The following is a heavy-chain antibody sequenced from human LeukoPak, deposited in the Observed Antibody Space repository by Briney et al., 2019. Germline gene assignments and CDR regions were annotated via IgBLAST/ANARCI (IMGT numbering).Heavy chain of an antibody. V-gene: IGHV3-11*04. Sequence: GGSLRLSCAASGFTFSHYYMSWIRQAPGKGLEWVSYISSSGSILYYADSVKGRFTISRDNAKNSLYLQMNSLRAEDTAVYYCARDPSNSYDYWGQGTLVTASS. CDR2: ISSSGSIL. CDR1: GFTFSHYY. CDR3: ARDPSNSYDY. D-gene: IGHD1-1*01. J-gene: IGHJ4*02.